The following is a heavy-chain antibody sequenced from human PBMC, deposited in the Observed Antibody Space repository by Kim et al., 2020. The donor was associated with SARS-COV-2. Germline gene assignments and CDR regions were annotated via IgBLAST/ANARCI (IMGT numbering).Heavy chain of an antibody. CDR1: GGSISSYY. D-gene: IGHD3-16*01. Sequence: SETLSLTCTVSGGSISSYYWSWIRQPPGKGLEWIGYIYYSGSTNYNPSLKSRVTISVDTSKNQFSLKLSSVTAADTAVYYCARGRGHRLGAYYYYGMDVWGQGTTVTVSS. J-gene: IGHJ6*02. V-gene: IGHV4-59*01. CDR2: IYYSGST. CDR3: ARGRGHRLGAYYYYGMDV.